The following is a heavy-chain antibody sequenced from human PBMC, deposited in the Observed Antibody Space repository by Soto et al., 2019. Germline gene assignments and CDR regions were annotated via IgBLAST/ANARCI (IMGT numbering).Heavy chain of an antibody. Sequence: GGSLRLSSAASGFTFDDYAMQWVRQAPGKGLEGVSGIRWNSGSIGCADSGKGRFTIPRDNAKDSLYLLMNSRRAEDTALYYCAKGLVGYDCWSGYPKFRNRGQAALVKVAS. CDR3: AKGLVGYDCWSGYPKFRN. CDR1: GFTFDDYA. J-gene: IGHJ4*02. D-gene: IGHD3-3*01. CDR2: IRWNSGSI. V-gene: IGHV3-9*01.